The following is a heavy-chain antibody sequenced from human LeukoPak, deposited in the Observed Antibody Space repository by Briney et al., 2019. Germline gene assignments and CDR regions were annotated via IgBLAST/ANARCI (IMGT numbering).Heavy chain of an antibody. CDR3: ARDWGSIKVIADY. CDR2: ISSNSDNT. V-gene: IGHV1-18*01. J-gene: IGHJ4*02. CDR1: GYTFINYG. D-gene: IGHD7-27*01. Sequence: GASVKVSCKASGYTFINYGISWVRQAPGQGLEWMGWISSNSDNTNYAQKLQGRVTMTTDTSTSTAYMELRSLRSDDTALYFCARDWGSIKVIADYWGQGTLVTVSS.